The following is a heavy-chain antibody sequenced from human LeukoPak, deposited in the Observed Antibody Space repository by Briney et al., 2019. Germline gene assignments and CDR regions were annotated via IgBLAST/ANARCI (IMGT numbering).Heavy chain of an antibody. Sequence: SQTLSLTCTVSGGSSSSYYWSWIRQPPGKGLEWIGYMSYSGSTNYNPSLKSRVTISVDTSKNQFSLKLTSMTAADTAVYYCARGDDHDYGDLYFDYWGQGTLVTVSS. D-gene: IGHD4-17*01. CDR2: MSYSGST. J-gene: IGHJ4*02. V-gene: IGHV4-59*01. CDR1: GGSSSSYY. CDR3: ARGDDHDYGDLYFDY.